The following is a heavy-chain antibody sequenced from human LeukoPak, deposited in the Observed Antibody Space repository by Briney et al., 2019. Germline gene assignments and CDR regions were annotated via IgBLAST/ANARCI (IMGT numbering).Heavy chain of an antibody. CDR1: GGSFSGYY. V-gene: IGHV4-34*01. Sequence: SETLSLTCAVYGGSFSGYYWSWIRQPPGKGLEWVGEINHSGSTNYNPSLKSRVTISVDTSKNQFSLKLTSVTAADTAVYYCARVYYSNSYDYWYFDLWGRGTLVTVSS. D-gene: IGHD6-13*01. CDR2: INHSGST. CDR3: ARVYYSNSYDYWYFDL. J-gene: IGHJ2*01.